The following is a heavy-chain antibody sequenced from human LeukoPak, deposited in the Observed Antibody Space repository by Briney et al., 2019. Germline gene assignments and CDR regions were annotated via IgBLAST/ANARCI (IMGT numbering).Heavy chain of an antibody. CDR2: ISYDGSNK. J-gene: IGHJ4*02. V-gene: IGHV3-33*05. Sequence: GGSLRLSCAASGFTFSSYGMHWVRQAPGKGLEWVAVISYDGSNKYYADSVKGRFTISRDNSKNTLYLQMNSLRVEDTAFYYCATVQFLEWLPDWGQGTLVTVS. D-gene: IGHD3-3*01. CDR1: GFTFSSYG. CDR3: ATVQFLEWLPD.